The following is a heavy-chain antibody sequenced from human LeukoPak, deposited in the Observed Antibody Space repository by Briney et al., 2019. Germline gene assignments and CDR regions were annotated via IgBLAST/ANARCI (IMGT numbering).Heavy chain of an antibody. CDR1: GFTFSAYA. CDR2: ITGSGGNT. V-gene: IGHV3-23*01. D-gene: IGHD6-6*01. J-gene: IGHJ6*03. Sequence: GGSLRLSCVASGFTFSAYAMSWVRQVPGKGLEWVSTITGSGGNTYYADSVKGPFTISRDNSKNTLYLQMNSLRVEDTAVYYCVKDGGSSGHYYMDVWSKGTTVTVSS. CDR3: VKDGGSSGHYYMDV.